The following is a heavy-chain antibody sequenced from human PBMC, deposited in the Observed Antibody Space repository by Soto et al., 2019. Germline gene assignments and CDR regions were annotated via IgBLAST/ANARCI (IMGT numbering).Heavy chain of an antibody. CDR3: ADGKDVVRYDYGMDV. Sequence: QVQLVEAGGGVVQPGTSLRLSCVVSGLTFRDSGMHWVRQAPGKGLEWVAVISFDGSEGHYRDAGKGRFSISRDNSRNTLYLQMNSLGGDDSADYYCADGKDVVRYDYGMDVWGQGTTVTVSS. D-gene: IGHD3-22*01. V-gene: IGHV3-30*03. CDR2: ISFDGSEG. J-gene: IGHJ6*02. CDR1: GLTFRDSG.